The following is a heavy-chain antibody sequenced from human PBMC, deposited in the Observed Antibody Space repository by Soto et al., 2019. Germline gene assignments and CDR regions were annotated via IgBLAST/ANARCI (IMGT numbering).Heavy chain of an antibody. J-gene: IGHJ3*02. CDR2: IYPGDSDT. Sequence: GESLKISCKGSGYSFTSYWIGWVRQMPGKGLEWMGIIYPGDSDTRYSPSFQGQFTISAVKSISTAYLQWSSLKASDTAMYYCARLRRGYCSSTSCYDAFDIWGQGTMVTVSS. D-gene: IGHD2-2*01. CDR3: ARLRRGYCSSTSCYDAFDI. CDR1: GYSFTSYW. V-gene: IGHV5-51*01.